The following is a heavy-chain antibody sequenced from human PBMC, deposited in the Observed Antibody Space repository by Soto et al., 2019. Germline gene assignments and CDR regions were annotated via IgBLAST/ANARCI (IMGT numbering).Heavy chain of an antibody. J-gene: IGHJ6*03. CDR3: AKDSTVTALYYYYYYYMDV. V-gene: IGHV3-23*01. Sequence: PGGSLRLSCASSGFTFSSYAMSLVRQAPGKGLEWVSAISGSGGSTYYADSVKGRFTISRDNSKNTLYLQMNSLRAEDTAVYYCAKDSTVTALYYYYYYYMDVWGKGTTVTVSS. D-gene: IGHD2-21*02. CDR1: GFTFSSYA. CDR2: ISGSGGST.